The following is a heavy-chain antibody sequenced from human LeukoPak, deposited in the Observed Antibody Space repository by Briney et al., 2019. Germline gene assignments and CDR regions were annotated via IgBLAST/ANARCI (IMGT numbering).Heavy chain of an antibody. CDR1: GYSISSGYY. V-gene: IGHV4-38-2*02. CDR3: ARDGSSSSIDY. Sequence: SETLSLTCTVSGYSISSGYYWGWIRQPPGKGLEWIGSIYHSGSTYYNPSLKGRVTISVDTSKNQFSLKLSSVTAADTAVYYCARDGSSSSIDYWGQGTLVTVSS. D-gene: IGHD6-6*01. J-gene: IGHJ4*02. CDR2: IYHSGST.